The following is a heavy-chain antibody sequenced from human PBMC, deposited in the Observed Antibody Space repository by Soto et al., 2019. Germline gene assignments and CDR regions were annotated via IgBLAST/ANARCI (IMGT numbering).Heavy chain of an antibody. CDR1: GGTISSGGYY. CDR2: IYYSGST. Sequence: SETLSLTCTVSGGTISSGGYYWSWIRQRPGKGLEWIGYIYYSGSTYYNPSLKSRVTISVDTSKNQFSLKLSSVTAADTAVYYCARRARVEERGNSGSRVYFDYWGQGTLVTVSS. D-gene: IGHD5-12*01. CDR3: ARRARVEERGNSGSRVYFDY. J-gene: IGHJ4*02. V-gene: IGHV4-31*03.